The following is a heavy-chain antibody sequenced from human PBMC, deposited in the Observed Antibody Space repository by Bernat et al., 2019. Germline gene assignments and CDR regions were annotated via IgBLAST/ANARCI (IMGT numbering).Heavy chain of an antibody. CDR2: IYYSGST. D-gene: IGHD3-3*01. V-gene: IGHV4-30-4*01. Sequence: QVQLQESGPGLVKPSQTLSLTCTVSGGSISSGDYYWSWIRQPPGKGLEWIGYIYYSGSTYYNPSLRSRVTIAVNTSKNQFSLKLTSVTAADMAVYFCARDRGYDFWSGYRYNWFDPWGQGTLVTVSS. CDR3: ARDRGYDFWSGYRYNWFDP. CDR1: GGSISSGDYY. J-gene: IGHJ5*02.